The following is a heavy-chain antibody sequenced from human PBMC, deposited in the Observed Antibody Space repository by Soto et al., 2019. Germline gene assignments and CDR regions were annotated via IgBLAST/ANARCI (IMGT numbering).Heavy chain of an antibody. Sequence: PGGSLRLSYAASGFTFSSYEMNWVRQSPGEGLEWVSYISSSGSTIYYADSVKGRFTISRDNAKNSLYLQMNSLRAEDTAVYYCARGTPLTTVREGKTYYYYYGMAVWGQGTTVTVSS. CDR3: ARGTPLTTVREGKTYYYYYGMAV. D-gene: IGHD4-4*01. J-gene: IGHJ6*02. V-gene: IGHV3-48*03. CDR2: ISSSGSTI. CDR1: GFTFSSYE.